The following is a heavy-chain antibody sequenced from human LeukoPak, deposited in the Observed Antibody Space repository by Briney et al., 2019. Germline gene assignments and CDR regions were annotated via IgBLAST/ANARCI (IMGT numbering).Heavy chain of an antibody. D-gene: IGHD6-6*01. J-gene: IGHJ5*02. CDR3: ARRRSHTSSEFDP. Sequence: KPSETLSLTCTVSGGSISSYYWSWIRQPPGKGLEWIGYIYYSGSTNYNPSLKSRVTISVDTSKNQFSLKLSSVTAADTAVYYCARRRSHTSSEFDPWGQGTLVTVSS. V-gene: IGHV4-59*08. CDR2: IYYSGST. CDR1: GGSISSYY.